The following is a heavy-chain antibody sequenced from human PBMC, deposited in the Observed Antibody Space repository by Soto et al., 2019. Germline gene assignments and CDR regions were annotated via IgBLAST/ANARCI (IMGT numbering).Heavy chain of an antibody. Sequence: GGSLRLSCAASGFTVSSNYMSWVRQAPGKGLEWVSVIYSGGSTYYADSVKGRFTISRHNSKNTLYLQMNSLRAEDTAVYYWARNDDYYAFDIWGQGTMVTVSS. CDR3: ARNDDYYAFDI. CDR2: IYSGGST. V-gene: IGHV3-53*04. J-gene: IGHJ3*02. CDR1: GFTVSSNY. D-gene: IGHD4-17*01.